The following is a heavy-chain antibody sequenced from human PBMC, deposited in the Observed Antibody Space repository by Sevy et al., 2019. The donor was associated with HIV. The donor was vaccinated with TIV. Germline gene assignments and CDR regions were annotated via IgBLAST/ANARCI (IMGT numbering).Heavy chain of an antibody. D-gene: IGHD3-3*01. CDR1: GFTFSSYG. V-gene: IGHV3-30*18. CDR2: ISYDGSNK. J-gene: IGHJ6*02. Sequence: GGSLRLSCAASGFTFSSYGMHWVRQAPGKGLEWVAVISYDGSNKYFADSVKGRFTISRDNSKNTRYLQMNSLRAEDTAVYYCAKDRGLRFLDSMDVWGQGTTVTVSS. CDR3: AKDRGLRFLDSMDV.